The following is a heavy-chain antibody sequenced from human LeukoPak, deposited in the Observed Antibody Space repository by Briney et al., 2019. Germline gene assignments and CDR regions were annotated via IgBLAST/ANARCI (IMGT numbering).Heavy chain of an antibody. D-gene: IGHD3-16*01. J-gene: IGHJ5*02. CDR2: FDPEDGET. Sequence: GASVKVSCKVSGYTLNELSMHWVRQAPGKGLEWMGGFDPEDGETIYAQKFQGRVTMTEDTSTDTAYMELSSLRSEDTAVYYCATPPLCEEWFDPWGQGTLVTVSS. V-gene: IGHV1-24*01. CDR3: ATPPLCEEWFDP. CDR1: GYTLNELS.